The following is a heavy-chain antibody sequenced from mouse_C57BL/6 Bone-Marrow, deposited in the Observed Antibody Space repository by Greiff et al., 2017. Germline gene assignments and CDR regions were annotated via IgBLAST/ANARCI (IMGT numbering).Heavy chain of an antibody. D-gene: IGHD2-4*01. CDR2: IWSGGST. V-gene: IGHV2-2*01. Sequence: QVQLQQSGPGLVQPSQSLSITCTVPGFSLTSYGVHWVRQSPGKGLVWLGVIWSGGSTDYNAAFISRLSISKDNSNSQVFFKMNSLQAEDPAIYYCARKGPLYYDYDGSYAMDYWGQGTSVTVSS. CDR1: GFSLTSYG. CDR3: ARKGPLYYDYDGSYAMDY. J-gene: IGHJ4*01.